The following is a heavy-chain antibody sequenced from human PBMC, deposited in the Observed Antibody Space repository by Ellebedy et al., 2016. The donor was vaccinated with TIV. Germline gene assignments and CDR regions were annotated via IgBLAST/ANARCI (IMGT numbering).Heavy chain of an antibody. D-gene: IGHD6-19*01. CDR3: ARNRDANGWYVDL. CDR1: GFTFSNFA. Sequence: GESLKISCGASGFTFSNFAMTWVRQAPGKGLEWVSTIYSGGAAYHGDSVKGRFTVSRDSSKNTVYLQMNSLRVEDTALYFCARNRDANGWYVDLWGQGTLVTVSS. CDR2: IYSGGAA. V-gene: IGHV3-23*05. J-gene: IGHJ5*02.